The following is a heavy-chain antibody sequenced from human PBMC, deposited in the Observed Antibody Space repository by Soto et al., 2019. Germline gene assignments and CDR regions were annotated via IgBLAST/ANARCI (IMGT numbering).Heavy chain of an antibody. Sequence: QVQLQESGPGLVKPSETLSPTCTVSGDSLTRNYWSWIRQPPGKGLEWLAYIHNGRSTNYNPSLMSRVSISLDTSKSQFSLNLNSVTAADTAVYYCARTLSGGFDYWGQGTLVTVSS. J-gene: IGHJ4*02. CDR3: ARTLSGGFDY. V-gene: IGHV4-59*01. CDR1: GDSLTRNY. CDR2: IHNGRST.